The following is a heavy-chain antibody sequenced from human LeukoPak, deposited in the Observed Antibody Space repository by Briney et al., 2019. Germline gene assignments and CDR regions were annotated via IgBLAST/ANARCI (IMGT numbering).Heavy chain of an antibody. CDR2: IHTTGST. V-gene: IGHV4-4*07. D-gene: IGHD4-17*01. CDR3: ARGVGSFGDDPRDALDI. J-gene: IGHJ3*02. Sequence: MASETLSLTCTVSGGSISSYYWSWIRQPAGKGLEWVGRIHTTGSTNYNPSLKCRVTMSVDTSKKQFSLKLTSVTAADTALYFCARGVGSFGDDPRDALDIWGQGTMVTVSS. CDR1: GGSISSYY.